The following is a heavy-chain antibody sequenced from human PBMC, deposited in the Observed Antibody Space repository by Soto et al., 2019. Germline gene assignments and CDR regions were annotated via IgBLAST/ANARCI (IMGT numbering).Heavy chain of an antibody. V-gene: IGHV4-61*01. J-gene: IGHJ5*02. Sequence: SETLSLTCNASASSGSFYWSWIRQPPGKGLEWIGHIYYGGSTNYNPSLKSRVSISVDMSKNQFSLELSSVTAADTAVYYCVRVLYLSRFDPWGQGTLVTVSS. D-gene: IGHD2-8*01. CDR3: VRVLYLSRFDP. CDR1: ASSGSFY. CDR2: IYYGGST.